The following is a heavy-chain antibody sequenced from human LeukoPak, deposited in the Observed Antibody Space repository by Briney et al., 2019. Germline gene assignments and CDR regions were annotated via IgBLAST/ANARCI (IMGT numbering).Heavy chain of an antibody. CDR2: TSWNSGSI. D-gene: IGHD3-22*01. CDR1: GFTFDDYA. V-gene: IGHV3-9*03. J-gene: IGHJ4*02. CDR3: AKALYYYDSSGPFDY. Sequence: GRSLRLSCAASGFTFDDYAMHWVRQAPGKGLEWVSGTSWNSGSIGYADSVKGRFTISRDNAKNSLYLQMNSLRAEDMALYYCAKALYYYDSSGPFDYWGQGTLVTASS.